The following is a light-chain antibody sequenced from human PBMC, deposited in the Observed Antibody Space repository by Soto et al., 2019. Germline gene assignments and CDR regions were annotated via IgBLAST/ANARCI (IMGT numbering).Light chain of an antibody. CDR1: QGIRNF. CDR3: QKYSSVPV. J-gene: IGKJ3*01. CDR2: AAS. Sequence: DIQMTQSPTSLSASVGDRVTITCRASQGIRNFVAWYQQKPGKPPKLLIYAASTLHSGVPSRFSGSGSGTDFTLTINSLHPEDVATYSCQKYSSVPVFGPGTKVEI. V-gene: IGKV1-27*01.